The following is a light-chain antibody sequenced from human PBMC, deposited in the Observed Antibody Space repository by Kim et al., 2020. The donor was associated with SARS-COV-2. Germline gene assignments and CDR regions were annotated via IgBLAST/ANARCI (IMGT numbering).Light chain of an antibody. CDR1: SSDVGGYNY. Sequence: QSVLTQPASVSGSPGQSITISCTGTSSDVGGYNYVSWYQQHPGKDPKLMIYDVSRRPSGVSNRFSGSKSGNTASLTISGLQAEDEAVYYCSSYSTTSTPVVFGGGTKVTVL. V-gene: IGLV2-14*01. CDR3: SSYSTTSTPVV. CDR2: DVS. J-gene: IGLJ2*01.